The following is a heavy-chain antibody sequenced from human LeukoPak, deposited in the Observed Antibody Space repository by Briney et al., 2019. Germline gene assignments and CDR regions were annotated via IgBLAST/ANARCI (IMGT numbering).Heavy chain of an antibody. D-gene: IGHD3-22*01. CDR3: AIVVLTYFGDSSGYYHWFDP. CDR1: GGSISSSSYY. J-gene: IGHJ5*02. V-gene: IGHV4-39*01. Sequence: SETLSLTCTVSGGSISSSSYYWGWIRQPPGKGLEWIGSIYYSGGTYYNPSLKSRVTISVDTSKNQFSLKLSSVTAADTAVYYRAIVVLTYFGDSSGYYHWFDPWGQGTLVTVSS. CDR2: IYYSGGT.